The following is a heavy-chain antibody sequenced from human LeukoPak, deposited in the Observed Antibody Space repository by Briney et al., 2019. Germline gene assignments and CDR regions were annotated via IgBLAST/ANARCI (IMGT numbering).Heavy chain of an antibody. J-gene: IGHJ6*02. Sequence: PGRSLRLSCAASGFTFSSYGMHWVRQAPGKGLEWVAVISYDGSNTYQVDSVKGRFTTSRDNPKNTLYLQMNSLRAEDTAVYYCAKVEGIAVPGRGYGMDVWGQGTTVTVSS. CDR2: ISYDGSNT. CDR3: AKVEGIAVPGRGYGMDV. D-gene: IGHD6-19*01. CDR1: GFTFSSYG. V-gene: IGHV3-30*18.